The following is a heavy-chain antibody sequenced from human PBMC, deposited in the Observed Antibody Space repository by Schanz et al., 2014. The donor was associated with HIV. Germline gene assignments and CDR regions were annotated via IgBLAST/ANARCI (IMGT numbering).Heavy chain of an antibody. V-gene: IGHV3-21*01. Sequence: EVQLVESGGGLVKPGGSLRLSCEASGFTFDSQSMNWVRQAPGKGLEWVSSISSGSDYTYYAESLTGRFTISRDNAKNSVHLQMTNLRADDTAVYYCVRDFDPSSAGSGYEDCFATWGQGTLVTVSS. D-gene: IGHD3-22*01. J-gene: IGHJ5*02. CDR2: ISSGSDYT. CDR3: VRDFDPSSAGSGYEDCFAT. CDR1: GFTFDSQS.